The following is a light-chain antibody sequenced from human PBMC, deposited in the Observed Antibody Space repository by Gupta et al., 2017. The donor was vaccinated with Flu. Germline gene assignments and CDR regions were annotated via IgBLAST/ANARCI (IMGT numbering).Light chain of an antibody. J-gene: IGKJ4*01. Sequence: EVVLTQSPDTLSLSPGERATLFCRASQTISSSYLAWYQHRPGQARRRRCYGEYNRATSSRATGIPDRFSGSGSGTDFTLTITRLRPEDFAVYYCQQEGSSPITFGWGTKVEIK. V-gene: IGKV3-20*01. CDR3: QQEGSSPIT. CDR1: QTISSSY. CDR2: GEY.